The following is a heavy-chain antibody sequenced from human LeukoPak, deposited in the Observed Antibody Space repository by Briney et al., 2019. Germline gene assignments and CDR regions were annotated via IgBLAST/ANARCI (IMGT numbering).Heavy chain of an antibody. D-gene: IGHD3-10*01. Sequence: SETLSLTCTVSGGSISSTSYHWAWVPPPPRKGLEWVATVYYTGSAYYNPSLKSRVTISVDPSKSQFSLKLSSVTTADTALYYCARYASGSYYWFDPWGQGTLVTVSS. V-gene: IGHV4-39*01. CDR2: VYYTGSA. CDR3: ARYASGSYYWFDP. CDR1: GGSISSTSYH. J-gene: IGHJ5*02.